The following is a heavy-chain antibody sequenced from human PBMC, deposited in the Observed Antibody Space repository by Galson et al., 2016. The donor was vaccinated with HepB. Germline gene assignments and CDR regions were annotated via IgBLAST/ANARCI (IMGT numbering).Heavy chain of an antibody. J-gene: IGHJ4*02. D-gene: IGHD3-16*01. CDR3: AKDYAIYYDKTVTLGDYYSDA. CDR2: ISGNGDTT. V-gene: IGHV3-23*01. CDR1: GFTFRDFA. Sequence: SLRLSCAGFGFTFRDFAMNWVRQVPGKGLEWVSGISGNGDTTYYADSLKGRFTISRNNSKSTMSLQMNSVRVEDTAIYYCAKDYAIYYDKTVTLGDYYSDAWGLGTLVTVSS.